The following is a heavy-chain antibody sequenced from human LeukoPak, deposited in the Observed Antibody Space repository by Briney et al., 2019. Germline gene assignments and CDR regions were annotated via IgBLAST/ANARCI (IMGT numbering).Heavy chain of an antibody. CDR2: INHSGST. V-gene: IGHV4-34*01. CDR3: ASLYSSGWYSLDY. J-gene: IGHJ4*02. D-gene: IGHD6-19*01. CDR1: GGSFSGYY. Sequence: PSETLSLTCAVYGGSFSGYYWSWIRQPPGKGLEWIGEINHSGSTNYNPSLKSRVTISVDTSKNQFSLKLSSVTAADTAVYYCASLYSSGWYSLDYWGQGTLVTVSS.